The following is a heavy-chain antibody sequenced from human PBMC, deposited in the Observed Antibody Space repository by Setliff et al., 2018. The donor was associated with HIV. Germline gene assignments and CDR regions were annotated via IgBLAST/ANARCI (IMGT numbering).Heavy chain of an antibody. D-gene: IGHD3-22*01. CDR3: ASGSGYCRSGSCYVGVHKNPDKYYSDY. CDR2: SVPLFGTV. V-gene: IGHV1-69*05. CDR1: RGTFTNSA. Sequence: SVKVSCKASRGTFTNSALTWVRQAPGQGLEWMGGSVPLFGTVKYPQKFRGRVTITTDELMTTAYMELSSLRSEDSGVYYCASGSGYCRSGSCYVGVHKNPDKYYSDYWGQGTLVTVSS. J-gene: IGHJ4*02.